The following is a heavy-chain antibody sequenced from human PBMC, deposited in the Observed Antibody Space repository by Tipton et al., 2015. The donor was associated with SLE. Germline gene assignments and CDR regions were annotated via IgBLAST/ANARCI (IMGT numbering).Heavy chain of an antibody. CDR2: IYTSGST. CDR1: GGSISSHY. V-gene: IGHV4-4*08. J-gene: IGHJ6*03. Sequence: TLSLTCTVSGGSISSHYWSWIRQPPGKGLEWIGYIYTSGSTNYNPSLKSRVTISVDTSKNQFSLKLSSVTAANTAVYYVASRDMDVWGKGTTVTVSS. CDR3: ASRDMDV.